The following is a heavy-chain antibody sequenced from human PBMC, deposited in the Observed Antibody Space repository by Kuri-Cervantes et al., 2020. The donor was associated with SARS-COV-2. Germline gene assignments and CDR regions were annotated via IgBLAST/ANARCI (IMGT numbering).Heavy chain of an antibody. Sequence: ASVKVSCKASGGTFSSYAISWVRQAPGQGLEWMGWISAYNGNTNYAQKLQGRVTMTTDTSMSTAYMELRSLRSDDTAVYYCASGAAPSAFDIWGQGTMVTVPS. CDR3: ASGAAPSAFDI. V-gene: IGHV1-18*01. CDR1: GGTFSSYA. J-gene: IGHJ3*02. D-gene: IGHD3-16*01. CDR2: ISAYNGNT.